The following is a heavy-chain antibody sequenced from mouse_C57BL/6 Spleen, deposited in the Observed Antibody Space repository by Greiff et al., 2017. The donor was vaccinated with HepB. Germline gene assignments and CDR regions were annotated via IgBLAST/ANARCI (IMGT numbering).Heavy chain of an antibody. Sequence: QVQLQQSGAELVKPGASVKLSCKASGYTFTSYWMHWVKQRPGQGLEWIGMIHPNSGSTNYNEKFKSKATLTVDKSSSTAYMQLSSLTSEDSAVYYCARRGYYGSSSLAYWGQGTLVTVSA. CDR3: ARRGYYGSSSLAY. V-gene: IGHV1-64*01. D-gene: IGHD1-1*01. CDR2: IHPNSGST. J-gene: IGHJ3*01. CDR1: GYTFTSYW.